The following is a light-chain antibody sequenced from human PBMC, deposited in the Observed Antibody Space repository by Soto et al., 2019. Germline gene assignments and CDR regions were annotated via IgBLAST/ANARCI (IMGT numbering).Light chain of an antibody. J-gene: IGKJ5*01. V-gene: IGKV4-1*01. CDR1: QTIFRSSNNRNY. CDR3: QQYSRTPT. CDR2: WAS. Sequence: DIVMTQSPDSLAVSLGERATVNCKSSQTIFRSSNNRNYLAWYQQKPGQPLKLLFYWASTRESGVPDRFSVSGSGTDFTLTISSLQAEDVAVYYCQQYSRTPTVGQGTRLEIK.